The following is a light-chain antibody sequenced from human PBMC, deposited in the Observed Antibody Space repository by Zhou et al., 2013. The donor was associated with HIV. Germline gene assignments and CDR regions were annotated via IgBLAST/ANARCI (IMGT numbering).Light chain of an antibody. Sequence: DIQMTQSPTSLSASVGDRVTITCRPSQTIDNYLNWYQRKPGKAPKLLIYGASTLLSGVPSRFSGSGSGTDFTLTISSLQPEDIATYYCQQYKIYPLTFGGGTKVEIK. CDR2: GAS. CDR1: QTIDNY. V-gene: IGKV1-39*01. CDR3: QQYKIYPLT. J-gene: IGKJ4*01.